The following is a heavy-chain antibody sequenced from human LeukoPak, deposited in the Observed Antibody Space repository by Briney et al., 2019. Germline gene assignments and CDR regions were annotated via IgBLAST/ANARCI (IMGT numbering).Heavy chain of an antibody. CDR1: GFTFDDYA. D-gene: IGHD5-12*01. J-gene: IGHJ4*02. CDR2: ISWNSGSI. V-gene: IGHV3-9*01. CDR3: ARDRGYETTFDY. Sequence: PGRSLRLSCAASGFTFDDYAMHWVRQAPGKGLEWVSGISWNSGSIGYADPVKGRFTISRDNAKNSLYLQMNSLRAEDTAVYYCARDRGYETTFDYWGQGTLVTVSS.